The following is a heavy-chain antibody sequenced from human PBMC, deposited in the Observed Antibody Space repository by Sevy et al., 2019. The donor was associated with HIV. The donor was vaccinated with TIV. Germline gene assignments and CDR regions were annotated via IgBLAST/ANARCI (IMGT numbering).Heavy chain of an antibody. CDR2: IRYDGNNK. V-gene: IGHV3-30*02. Sequence: GGSLRFSCAASGFTFSSYGMHWVRQAPGKGLEWVAFIRYDGNNKYYADSVKGRFTISRDNSKNTLYLQMNSLRAEDTAVYYCAKEYSYGYFLDYRGQGTLVTVSS. CDR1: GFTFSSYG. J-gene: IGHJ4*02. D-gene: IGHD5-18*01. CDR3: AKEYSYGYFLDY.